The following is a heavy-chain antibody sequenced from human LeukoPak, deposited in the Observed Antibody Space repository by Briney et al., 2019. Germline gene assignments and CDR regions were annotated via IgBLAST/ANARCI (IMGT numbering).Heavy chain of an antibody. CDR1: GGSISSSSYY. Sequence: SETLSLTCTVSGGSISSSSYYWGWIRQPPGKGLEWIGNIDYNGSTYYNPSLKSRVTISVDTSKNQFSLKLSSVTAADTAVYYCARGSYYDFWSGYYTGPGYFDYWGQGTLVTVSS. J-gene: IGHJ4*02. V-gene: IGHV4-39*07. D-gene: IGHD3-3*01. CDR2: IDYNGST. CDR3: ARGSYYDFWSGYYTGPGYFDY.